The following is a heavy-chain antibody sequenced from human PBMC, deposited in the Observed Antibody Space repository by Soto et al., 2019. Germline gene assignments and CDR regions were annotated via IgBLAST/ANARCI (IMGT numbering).Heavy chain of an antibody. Sequence: GESLKISCKGSGYSFTSYWIGWVRQMPGKGLEWMGIIYPGDSDTRYSPSFQGQVTISADKSISTAYLQWSSLKASDIAMYYCARQTGITIFGVVTPPYYYYMDVWGKGTTVTVSS. D-gene: IGHD3-3*01. CDR2: IYPGDSDT. CDR1: GYSFTSYW. V-gene: IGHV5-51*01. J-gene: IGHJ6*03. CDR3: ARQTGITIFGVVTPPYYYYMDV.